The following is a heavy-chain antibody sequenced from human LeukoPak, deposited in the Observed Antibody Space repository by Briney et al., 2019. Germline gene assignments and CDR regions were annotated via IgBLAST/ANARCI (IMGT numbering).Heavy chain of an antibody. Sequence: GGSLGLSCAVSGFTFSSYWMNWVRQAPGKGLEWVAGINQDGGEKSYVDSVKGRFTISRDNAKNSLYLQMSSLRAEDTAVYYCARDGTAAGLYFDLWGKGTLVTVSS. CDR3: ARDGTAAGLYFDL. V-gene: IGHV3-7*01. J-gene: IGHJ4*01. D-gene: IGHD6-13*01. CDR2: INQDGGEK. CDR1: GFTFSSYW.